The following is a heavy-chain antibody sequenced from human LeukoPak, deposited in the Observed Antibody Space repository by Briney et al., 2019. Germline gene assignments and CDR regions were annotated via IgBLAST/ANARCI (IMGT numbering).Heavy chain of an antibody. J-gene: IGHJ4*02. V-gene: IGHV4-61*02. CDR3: ARCTITPYYFDY. CDR1: GGSISSDSYY. Sequence: SETLSLTCTVSGGSISSDSYYWSWIRQPAGKGLEWIGRIYTSGSTNYSPSLKSRVTISVDTSKNQFSLKLSSVTAADTAVYYCARCTITPYYFDYWGQGTLVTDSS. D-gene: IGHD5-12*01. CDR2: IYTSGST.